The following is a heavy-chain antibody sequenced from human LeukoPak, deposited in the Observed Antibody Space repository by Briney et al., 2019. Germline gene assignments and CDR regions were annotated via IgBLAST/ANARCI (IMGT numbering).Heavy chain of an antibody. Sequence: ASVKVSCKTFGYTFTGYYLNWGRQAPGQGLEWMGWINPNSGVTNYAQNFQGRVTLTRDTSINTAYMELSRLTSDDTALYYCATGLTSPFDYWGQGTLVTVSS. D-gene: IGHD3-16*01. CDR3: ATGLTSPFDY. CDR2: INPNSGVT. CDR1: GYTFTGYY. J-gene: IGHJ4*02. V-gene: IGHV1-2*02.